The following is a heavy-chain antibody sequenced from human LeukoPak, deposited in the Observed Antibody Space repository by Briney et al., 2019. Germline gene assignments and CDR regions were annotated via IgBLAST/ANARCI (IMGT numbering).Heavy chain of an antibody. V-gene: IGHV1-24*01. D-gene: IGHD1-1*01. CDR1: GYTLTELS. CDR3: ARGLRGWTKNDIDY. CDR2: FDPEDGET. J-gene: IGHJ4*02. Sequence: ASVKVSCKVSGYTLTELSMHWVRQAPGKGLEWVGGFDPEDGETIYAQKFQGRVTMTEDTSTDTAYMELSSLRSEDTAVYYCARGLRGWTKNDIDYWGQGTLVTVSS.